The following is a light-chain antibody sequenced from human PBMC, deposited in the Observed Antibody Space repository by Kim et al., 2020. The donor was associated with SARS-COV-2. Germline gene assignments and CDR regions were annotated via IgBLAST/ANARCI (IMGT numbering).Light chain of an antibody. J-gene: IGLJ3*02. V-gene: IGLV1-40*01. CDR3: QSYDSSLSGWV. CDR1: GSHIGAGYD. Sequence: QRVTISCTGSGSHIGAGYDVTWYQQLPGTAPKLLIYGNSNRPAGVPDRFSGSKSGTSASLAITGLQAEDEADYYCQSYDSSLSGWVFGGGTQLTVL. CDR2: GNS.